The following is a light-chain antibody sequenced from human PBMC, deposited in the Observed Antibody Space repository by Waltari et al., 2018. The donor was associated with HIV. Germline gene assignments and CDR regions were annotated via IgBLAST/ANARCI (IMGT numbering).Light chain of an antibody. Sequence: EVVFKQSPATLSLSLGESATHSCRASENISRYLASYQQRPGQAPRLLIYDAVNRAAGIPGRFSGSGSGTDFTLAISSLEPEDFAVCYGQQRINWLSFGGGTKVEIK. J-gene: IGKJ4*01. CDR1: ENISRY. CDR2: DAV. CDR3: QQRINWLS. V-gene: IGKV3-11*01.